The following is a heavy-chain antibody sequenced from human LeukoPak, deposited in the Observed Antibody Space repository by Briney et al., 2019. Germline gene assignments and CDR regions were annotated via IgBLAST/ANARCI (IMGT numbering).Heavy chain of an antibody. CDR3: ARDFNPAGYSSGWSTCGS. V-gene: IGHV3-72*01. CDR1: GFTISDHY. Sequence: GGSLRLSCAASGFTISDHYMDWVRQPPGKGLEWIGRSRSKISSYTTEYAASVKGRFTFSRDDSKNSLYLQMNTLRFEDTAVYYCARDFNPAGYSSGWSTCGSWGQGTLVTVSS. CDR2: SRSKISSYTT. D-gene: IGHD6-19*01. J-gene: IGHJ5*02.